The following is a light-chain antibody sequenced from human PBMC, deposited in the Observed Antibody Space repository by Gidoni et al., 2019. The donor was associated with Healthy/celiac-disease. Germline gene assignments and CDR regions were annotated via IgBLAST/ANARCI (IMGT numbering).Light chain of an antibody. CDR3: QAWDSSTAV. J-gene: IGLJ1*01. CDR2: QDS. V-gene: IGLV3-1*01. CDR1: KLGHKY. Sequence: SYELTQPPSVSVSPGQTASITCSGDKLGHKYACWYQQKPGQSPVLVIYQDSKRPSGIPERVSGSNSGNTATLTISGTQAMDEADYYCQAWDSSTAVFGTGTKVTVL.